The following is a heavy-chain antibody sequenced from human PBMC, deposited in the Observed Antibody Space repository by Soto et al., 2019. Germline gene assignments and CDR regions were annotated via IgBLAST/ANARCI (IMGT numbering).Heavy chain of an antibody. CDR2: ISHSGST. CDR3: ARLGIGWEFPFDY. Sequence: QVQLQESGPGLVKPSETLSLTCIVSGGSVSNDAYYWSWIRQPPGQGLEWIGYISHSGSTYYNPSLKSRVTISAYTSANQFSLKVSSVTAADTAVYYCARLGIGWEFPFDYWGQGTLVNVSS. V-gene: IGHV4-61*08. J-gene: IGHJ4*02. CDR1: GGSVSNDAYY. D-gene: IGHD1-26*01.